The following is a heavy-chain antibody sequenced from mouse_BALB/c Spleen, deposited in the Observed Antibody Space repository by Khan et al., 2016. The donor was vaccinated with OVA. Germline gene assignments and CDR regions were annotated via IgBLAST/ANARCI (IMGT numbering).Heavy chain of an antibody. CDR1: GYSFNTYY. CDR2: IDPFNDLT. CDR3: ARSLFAY. Sequence: EVQLVESGPELMKPGASVKISCKASGYSFNTYYMHWVKRSHGKSLEWIGYIDPFNDLTNYNQKFKGKATLTVDKSSSTAYMHLSSLTSEDSAVYYCARSLFAYWGQGTLVTVSA. V-gene: IGHV1S135*01. J-gene: IGHJ3*01.